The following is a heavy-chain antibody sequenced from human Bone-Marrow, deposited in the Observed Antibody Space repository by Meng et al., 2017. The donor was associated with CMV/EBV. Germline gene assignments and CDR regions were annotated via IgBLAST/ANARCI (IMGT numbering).Heavy chain of an antibody. CDR3: ARDHRGYCSSTSCYWEDYYYYGMDV. CDR1: RFIFSSYT. J-gene: IGHJ6*02. Sequence: GESLKISCAASRFIFSSYTMNWVRQAPGKGLEWVSSISSSSSYIYYADSVKGRFTISRDNAKNSLYLQMNSLRAEDTAVYYCARDHRGYCSSTSCYWEDYYYYGMDVWGQGTTVTVSS. D-gene: IGHD2-2*01. CDR2: ISSSSSYI. V-gene: IGHV3-21*01.